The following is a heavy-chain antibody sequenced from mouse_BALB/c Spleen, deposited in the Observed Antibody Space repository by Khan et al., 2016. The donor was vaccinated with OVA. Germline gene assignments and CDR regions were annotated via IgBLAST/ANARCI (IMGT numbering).Heavy chain of an antibody. CDR1: GFTFSDYG. CDR2: ISSLAYSN. Sequence: EVQLVESGGGLVQPGGSRKLSCAASGFTFSDYGLAWVRQAPGKGPEWVAFISSLAYSNYYADTVTGRFTITRENAKNNLYLEMSSLRSEDTAVYYCARSWAMDYWGQGTSVTVSS. V-gene: IGHV5-15*02. CDR3: ARSWAMDY. J-gene: IGHJ4*01.